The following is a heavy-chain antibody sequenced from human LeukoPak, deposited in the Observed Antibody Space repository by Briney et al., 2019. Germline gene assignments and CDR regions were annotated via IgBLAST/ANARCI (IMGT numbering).Heavy chain of an antibody. CDR3: ARPDTLRYFDWPRLS. D-gene: IGHD3-9*01. J-gene: IGHJ5*02. CDR1: GFTFSSYA. CDR2: ISYDGSNK. V-gene: IGHV3-30-3*01. Sequence: GRSLRLSCAASGFTFSSYAMHWVRQAPGKGLEWVAVISYDGSNKHYADSVKGRFTISRDNSKNTLYLQMNSLRAEDTAVYYCARPDTLRYFDWPRLSWGQGTLVTVSS.